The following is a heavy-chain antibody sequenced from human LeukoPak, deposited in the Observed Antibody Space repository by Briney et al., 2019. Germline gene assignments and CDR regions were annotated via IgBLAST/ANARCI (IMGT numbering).Heavy chain of an antibody. CDR3: ARRRSITIFGVVTDAFDI. V-gene: IGHV4-34*01. CDR1: GGSFSGYY. D-gene: IGHD3-3*01. Sequence: SETLSLTCAVYGGSFSGYYWSWIRQPPGKGLEWIGEINHSGSTNFNLSLKSRVTISVDTSKNQFSLKLSSVTAADTAVYYCARRRSITIFGVVTDAFDIWGQGTMVTVSS. CDR2: INHSGST. J-gene: IGHJ3*02.